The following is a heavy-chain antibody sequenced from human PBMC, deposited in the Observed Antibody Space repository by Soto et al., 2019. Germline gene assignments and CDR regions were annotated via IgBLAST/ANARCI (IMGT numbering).Heavy chain of an antibody. J-gene: IGHJ3*02. V-gene: IGHV3-74*03. CDR2: INTDGATP. CDR1: GFTFSGHW. CDR3: AREGGYCIRICWWRSTFDT. Sequence: EVQLVESGGDLVQPGGSLRLSCAASGFTFSGHWMHWVRQVPGKGLEWVSRINTDGATPTYADSVKGRFTISRDNPKNTHYLQMGALRGEDMALCYCAREGGYCIRICWWRSTFDTWGQGTTLTVPS. D-gene: IGHD2-15*01.